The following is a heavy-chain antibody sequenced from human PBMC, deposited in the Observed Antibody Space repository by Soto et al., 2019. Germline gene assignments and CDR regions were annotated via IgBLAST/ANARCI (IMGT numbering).Heavy chain of an antibody. CDR2: LYDVDGS. D-gene: IGHD1-1*01. J-gene: IGHJ3*01. CDR3: APWHEREHAYDV. V-gene: IGHV3-53*01. CDR1: GLTISGKKY. Sequence: DVQLVESGGGLIQPGESLRLSCAAFGLTISGKKYVAWVRQAPGQGLEWVSALYDVDGSFYADSVKGRFTTSSDSSKTTVYLPMNDLRPDDTAVYYCAPWHEREHAYDVWGQGTTFTVSS.